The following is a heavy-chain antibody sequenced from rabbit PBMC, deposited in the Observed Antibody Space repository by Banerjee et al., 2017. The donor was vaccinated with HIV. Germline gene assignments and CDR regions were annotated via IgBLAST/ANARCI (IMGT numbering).Heavy chain of an antibody. J-gene: IGHJ4*01. Sequence: QSLEESGGDLVKPGASLTLTCTASGFSFSSSDWICWVRQAPGKGLEWIGCINAGSGSAYYATWVISRFTISKASSTTVTLQMTSLTAADTATYFCASHVATYDYVTWWGPGTLVTVS. CDR3: ASHVATYDYVTW. V-gene: IGHV1S40*01. D-gene: IGHD6-1*01. CDR1: GFSFSSSDW. CDR2: INAGSGSA.